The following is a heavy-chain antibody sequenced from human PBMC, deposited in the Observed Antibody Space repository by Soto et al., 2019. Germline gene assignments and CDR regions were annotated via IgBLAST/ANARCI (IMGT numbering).Heavy chain of an antibody. Sequence: EVQLVESGGGLVQPGGSLRLSCAASGFTVSSNYMSWVRQAPGKGLEWVSVIYSGGSTYYADSVKGRFTISRDNSKNTLYLQMNSLRAEDTAVYYCARDRSDYDFWSGHFDYWGQGTLVTVSS. CDR1: GFTVSSNY. CDR3: ARDRSDYDFWSGHFDY. V-gene: IGHV3-66*01. CDR2: IYSGGST. D-gene: IGHD3-3*01. J-gene: IGHJ4*02.